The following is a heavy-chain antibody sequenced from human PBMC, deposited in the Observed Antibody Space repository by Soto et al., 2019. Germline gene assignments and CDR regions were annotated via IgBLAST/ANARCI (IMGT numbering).Heavy chain of an antibody. V-gene: IGHV1-3*01. J-gene: IGHJ4*02. CDR3: ARECSSTSCYNF. D-gene: IGHD2-2*01. CDR1: GYTFSDYT. Sequence: AASVKVSCKASGYTFSDYTIHWVRQSPGQRLEWMGRINPANADTKYSQKFQGRVSITRDTSASTAYMELSSLRSEDTAIYSCARECSSTSCYNFWGQGTLVTVSS. CDR2: INPANADT.